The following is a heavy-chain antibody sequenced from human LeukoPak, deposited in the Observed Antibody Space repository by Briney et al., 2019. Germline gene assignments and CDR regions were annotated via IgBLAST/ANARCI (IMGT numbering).Heavy chain of an antibody. V-gene: IGHV4-30-2*01. CDR2: IYHSGST. Sequence: SSETLSLTCTVSGGSISSGGYYWSWIRQPPGKGLEWIGYIYHSGSTYYNPSLKSRVTISVDRSKNQFSLKLSSVTAADTAVYYCARWGGSYLFDYWGQGTLVTVSS. CDR3: ARWGGSYLFDY. CDR1: GGSISSGGYY. J-gene: IGHJ4*02. D-gene: IGHD1-26*01.